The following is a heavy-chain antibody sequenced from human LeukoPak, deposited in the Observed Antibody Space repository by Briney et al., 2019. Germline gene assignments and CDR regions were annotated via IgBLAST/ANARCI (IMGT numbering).Heavy chain of an antibody. V-gene: IGHV1-8*01. CDR1: GYTFTSYD. D-gene: IGHD6-19*01. CDR2: MNPNSGNT. Sequence: ASVTVSCQASGYTFTSYDINWVRQANGQVLEWMGWMNPNSGNTGYEQKFQGRVTMTRNTSISTAYMELSSLRSEDTAVYYCARGRWGQWLVYWYFDLWGRGTLVTVSS. CDR3: ARGRWGQWLVYWYFDL. J-gene: IGHJ2*01.